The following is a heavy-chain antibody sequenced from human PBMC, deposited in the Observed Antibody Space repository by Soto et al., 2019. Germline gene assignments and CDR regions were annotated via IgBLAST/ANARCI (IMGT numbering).Heavy chain of an antibody. V-gene: IGHV1-69*01. CDR1: GGTFSSYA. CDR3: ARSQGSSTSLEISYYYSYGMDV. D-gene: IGHD2-2*01. J-gene: IGHJ6*02. Sequence: QVQLVQSGAEVKKPGSSVKVSCKASGGTFSSYAISWVRQAPGQGLEWMGGIIPISGTANYAQKFQGRVTITADESTSTAYMELSSLRSEDTAVSYCARSQGSSTSLEISYYYSYGMDVWGQGTTVTVSS. CDR2: IIPISGTA.